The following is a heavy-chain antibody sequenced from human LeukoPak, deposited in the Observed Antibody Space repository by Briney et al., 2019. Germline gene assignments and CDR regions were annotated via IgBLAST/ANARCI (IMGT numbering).Heavy chain of an antibody. CDR1: GYTFTGFS. Sequence: GTSVKVSCKASGYTFTGFSMHWVRQAPGQGLEWMGWINPNSGGTNYAQKFQGRVTMTRDTSISTAYMELSRLRSDDTAVYYCARPSGCSSTSCPFDYWGQGTLVTVSS. CDR3: ARPSGCSSTSCPFDY. D-gene: IGHD2-2*01. CDR2: INPNSGGT. J-gene: IGHJ4*02. V-gene: IGHV1-2*02.